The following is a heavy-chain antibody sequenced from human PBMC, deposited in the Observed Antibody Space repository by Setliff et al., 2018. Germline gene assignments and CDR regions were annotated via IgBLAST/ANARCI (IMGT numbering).Heavy chain of an antibody. J-gene: IGHJ3*02. CDR1: GYTFTSNA. D-gene: IGHD2-15*01. Sequence: ASVKVSCKASGYTFTSNAMHWVRQAPGQRLEWMGWINTNTGNPTYAQGFTGRFVFSLDTSVSTAYLQISSLKAEDTAVYYCATPRSGIIDAFDIWGQGTMVTVSS. CDR2: INTNTGNP. CDR3: ATPRSGIIDAFDI. V-gene: IGHV7-4-1*02.